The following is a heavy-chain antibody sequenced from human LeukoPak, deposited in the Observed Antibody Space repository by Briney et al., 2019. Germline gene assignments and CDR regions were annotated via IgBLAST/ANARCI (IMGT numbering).Heavy chain of an antibody. V-gene: IGHV3-7*01. CDR1: GFTFSSYW. Sequence: GGSLGLSCAASGFTFSSYWMSWVRQAPGKGLEWVANIKQDGSEIYYVDSVKGRFTISRDNAKNSLYLQMNSLRAEDTAVYYCARDGRKLRDGYNYGGQGTLVTVSS. J-gene: IGHJ4*02. D-gene: IGHD5-24*01. CDR2: IKQDGSEI. CDR3: ARDGRKLRDGYNY.